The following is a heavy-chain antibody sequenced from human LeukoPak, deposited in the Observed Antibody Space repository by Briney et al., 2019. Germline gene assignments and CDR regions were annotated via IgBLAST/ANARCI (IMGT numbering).Heavy chain of an antibody. Sequence: PSETLPLTCTVSGYSISSGYYWGWIRRPPGTRLEWIGSFYYGGSTYYNPSLKSRVTISVDTSKNQFSLKLNSVTAADTAVYYCARNYYDSSDYFDPWGQGALVTVSS. D-gene: IGHD3-22*01. V-gene: IGHV4-38-2*02. CDR3: ARNYYDSSDYFDP. CDR2: FYYGGST. CDR1: GYSISSGYY. J-gene: IGHJ5*02.